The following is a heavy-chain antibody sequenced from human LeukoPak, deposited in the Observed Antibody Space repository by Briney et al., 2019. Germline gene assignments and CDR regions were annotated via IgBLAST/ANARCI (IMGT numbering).Heavy chain of an antibody. CDR2: MTYDGSRI. J-gene: IGHJ3*02. CDR3: ARDTDDFQGPDI. Sequence: GTSLRLSCAASGFTFSSFAMHWVRQPPGKGLGWVALMTYDGSRINYADSVKGRFTMSRDNFRNTLHLQMDSLRPEDTAVYYCARDTDDFQGPDIWGQGTRVTVSS. V-gene: IGHV3-30*04. CDR1: GFTFSSFA. D-gene: IGHD3-3*01.